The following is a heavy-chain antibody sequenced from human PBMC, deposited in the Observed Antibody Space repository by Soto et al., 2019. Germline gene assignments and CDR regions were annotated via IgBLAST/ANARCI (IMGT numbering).Heavy chain of an antibody. J-gene: IGHJ6*02. D-gene: IGHD6-13*01. CDR2: ISAYNGNT. V-gene: IGHV1-18*01. Sequence: QVQLVQSGAEVKKPGASVKVSCKASGYTFTSYGISWVRQAPGQGLEWMGWISAYNGNTNYAQKLQGRVTMTTDTSTSTAYMELRSLRSADTAVYYCARDLGSWYVHYYYGMDVWGQGTTVTVSS. CDR3: ARDLGSWYVHYYYGMDV. CDR1: GYTFTSYG.